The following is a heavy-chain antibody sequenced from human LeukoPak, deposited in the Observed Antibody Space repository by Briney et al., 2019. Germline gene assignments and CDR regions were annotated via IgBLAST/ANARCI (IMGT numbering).Heavy chain of an antibody. CDR3: ARDSPFPSGDTPYDAFDI. J-gene: IGHJ3*02. CDR1: GFTFSSYA. V-gene: IGHV3-30*04. CDR2: ISYDGSNK. Sequence: GGSLRLSCAASGFTFSSYAMHWVRQAPGKGLEWVAVISYDGSNKYYADSVKGRFTISRDNSKNTLYLQMNSLRAEDTAVYYCARDSPFPSGDTPYDAFDIWGQGTMVTVSS. D-gene: IGHD4-17*01.